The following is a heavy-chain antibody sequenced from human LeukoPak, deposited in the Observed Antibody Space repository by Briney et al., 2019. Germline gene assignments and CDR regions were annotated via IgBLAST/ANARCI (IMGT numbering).Heavy chain of an antibody. J-gene: IGHJ4*02. CDR3: AREVRQNFDY. CDR2: ISYDGSNK. V-gene: IGHV3-30*04. CDR1: GFTFSSYA. Sequence: GRSLRLSCAASGFTFSSYAMSWVRQAPGKGLEWVAVISYDGSNKYYADSVKGRFTISRDNSKNTLYLQMNSLRAEDTAVYYCAREVRQNFDYWGQGTLVTVSS. D-gene: IGHD1-1*01.